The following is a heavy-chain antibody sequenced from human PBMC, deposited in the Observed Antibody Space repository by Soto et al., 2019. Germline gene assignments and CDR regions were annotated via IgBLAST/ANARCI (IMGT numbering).Heavy chain of an antibody. CDR1: GFTFSTYA. D-gene: IGHD6-13*01. Sequence: GGSLRLSCAASGFTFSTYAMSWVRQAPGKGLEWVSTISASGGSPYYADSVKGRFTISRDNSKNTLYLQMNSLRAEDTAVYYCAKYPTYSTSWNFGYWGQGTLVTVSS. CDR2: ISASGGSP. CDR3: AKYPTYSTSWNFGY. J-gene: IGHJ4*02. V-gene: IGHV3-23*01.